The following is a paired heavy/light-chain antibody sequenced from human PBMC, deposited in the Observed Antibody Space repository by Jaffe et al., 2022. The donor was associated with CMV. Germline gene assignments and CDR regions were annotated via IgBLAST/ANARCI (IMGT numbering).Heavy chain of an antibody. CDR1: GGFISSYYYY. D-gene: IGHD3-10*01. CDR3: ARHSYGSGSHHSPNDY. V-gene: IGHV4-39*01. J-gene: IGHJ4*02. Sequence: QLQLQESGPGLVKPSETLSLTCTVSGGFISSYYYYWGWIRQPPGKGLEWIGSVYYSGTPYYNPSLKSRVTISVDTSKNQFSLKLTSVTAADTAVYYCARHSYGSGSHHSPNDYWGQGTLVTVS. CDR2: VYYSGTP.
Light chain of an antibody. J-gene: IGKJ4*01. CDR3: QQYYDAPLT. CDR1: QSLLYNSNNKNY. V-gene: IGKV4-1*01. Sequence: DIVVTQSPDSLAVSLGERATINCKSSQSLLYNSNNKNYLGWYQQKPGQPPRLLIYWASTRESGVPDRFTGSGSGTDFTLTITTLQAEDVAVYYCQQYYDAPLTFGGGTKVEIK. CDR2: WAS.